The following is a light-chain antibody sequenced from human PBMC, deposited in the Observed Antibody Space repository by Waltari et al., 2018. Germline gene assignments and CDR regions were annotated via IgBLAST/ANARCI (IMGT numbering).Light chain of an antibody. J-gene: IGKJ3*01. V-gene: IGKV3-15*01. CDR3: QQYNNWPPAFT. CDR1: HSVSSN. CDR2: GAS. Sequence: EIVMTQSPATLSVSPGETATLPCRASHSVSSNLAWYQQKPGQGPRLLIYGASTRAPGIPARFSGSRSATEFTLTISNMQSEDFALYYCQQYNNWPPAFTFGPGTKVDIK.